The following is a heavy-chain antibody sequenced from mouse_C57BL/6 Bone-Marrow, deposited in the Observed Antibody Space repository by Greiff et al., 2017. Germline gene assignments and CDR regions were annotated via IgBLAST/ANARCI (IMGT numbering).Heavy chain of an antibody. J-gene: IGHJ4*01. CDR2: INPNYGPT. D-gene: IGHD2-4*01. CDR1: GYTFTSYD. CDR3: ARGYDYDYAMDY. V-gene: IGHV1-39*01. Sequence: EVQLQQSGPELVKPGASVKLSCKASGYTFTSYDINWVKQSNGKSLEWIGVINPNYGPTSYNQKFKGKATLTVDQSSSTAYMQLNSLTSEDSAVYYCARGYDYDYAMDYWGQGTSVTVSS.